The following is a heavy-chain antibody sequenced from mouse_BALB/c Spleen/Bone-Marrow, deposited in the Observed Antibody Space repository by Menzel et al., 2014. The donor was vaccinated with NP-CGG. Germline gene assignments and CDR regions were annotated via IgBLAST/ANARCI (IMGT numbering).Heavy chain of an antibody. D-gene: IGHD2-4*01. CDR2: ISYSGST. V-gene: IGHV3-2*02. J-gene: IGHJ4*01. CDR3: ARSEGDYDSAMDY. CDR1: GYSITSDYA. Sequence: EVKLVESGPGLVKPSQSLSLTCTVTGYSITSDYAWNWIRQFPGNKLEWMGYISYSGSTSYNPSLKSRISITRDTSKNQFFLQLNSVTTEDTATYYCARSEGDYDSAMDYWGQGTSVTVSS.